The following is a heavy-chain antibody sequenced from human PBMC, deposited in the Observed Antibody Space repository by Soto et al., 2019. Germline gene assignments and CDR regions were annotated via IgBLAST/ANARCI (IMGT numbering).Heavy chain of an antibody. V-gene: IGHV1-18*01. Sequence: QVKLVQSGAEVKKPGASVKVSCKASGYTFTSYGISWVRQAPGQGLEWMGWISSYNGNTNYSQKLQGRFTMTTDTSTSTADMELRSLRSDDTAVYYCARERGYGDDDSGYCGHGTLVTVSS. CDR3: ARERGYGDDDSGY. J-gene: IGHJ4*01. CDR1: GYTFTSYG. CDR2: ISSYNGNT. D-gene: IGHD4-17*01.